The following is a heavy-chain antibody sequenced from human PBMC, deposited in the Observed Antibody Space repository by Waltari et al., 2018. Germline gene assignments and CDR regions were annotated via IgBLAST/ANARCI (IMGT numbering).Heavy chain of an antibody. D-gene: IGHD1-1*01. CDR1: GLPFGNYY. CDR2: ISGPAHET. CDR3: ANYGQLPSNGDY. Sequence: EVRLLESGGALVQPGGSLRLSCAASGLPFGNYYMIWVRQAPGRGLEWVSTISGPAHETVYADSVKGRFTISRDNSKTTLYLQMNSLRVEDTAMYYCANYGQLPSNGDYWGQGTLVTVSS. J-gene: IGHJ4*02. V-gene: IGHV3-23*01.